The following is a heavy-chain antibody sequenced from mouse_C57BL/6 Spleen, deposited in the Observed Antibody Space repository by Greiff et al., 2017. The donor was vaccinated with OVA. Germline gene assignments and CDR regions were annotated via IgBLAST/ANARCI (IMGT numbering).Heavy chain of an antibody. Sequence: EVKLMESGGGLVKPGGSLKLSCAASGFTFSSYAMSWVRQTPEKRLEWVATISDGGSYTYYPDNVKGRFTISRDNAKNNLYLQMSHLKSEDTAMYYCARRTRSRDDGSSPFAYWGQGTLVTVSA. D-gene: IGHD1-1*01. V-gene: IGHV5-4*03. CDR3: ARRTRSRDDGSSPFAY. CDR2: ISDGGSYT. J-gene: IGHJ3*01. CDR1: GFTFSSYA.